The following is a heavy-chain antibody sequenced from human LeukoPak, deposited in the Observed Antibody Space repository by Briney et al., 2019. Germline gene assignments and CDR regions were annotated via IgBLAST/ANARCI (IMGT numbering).Heavy chain of an antibody. CDR3: ARGRYVGLIDY. J-gene: IGHJ4*02. Sequence: PSETLSLTCAVYGGSFSGYYWSWIRQPPGKGLEWMGEINHSGSTNYNPSLKSRVTISVDTSKNQFSLKLSSVTAADTAVYYCARGRYVGLIDYWGQGTLVTVSS. CDR1: GGSFSGYY. V-gene: IGHV4-34*01. CDR2: INHSGST. D-gene: IGHD1-14*01.